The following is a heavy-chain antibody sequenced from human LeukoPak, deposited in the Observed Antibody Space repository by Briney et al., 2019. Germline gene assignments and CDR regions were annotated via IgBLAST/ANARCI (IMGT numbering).Heavy chain of an antibody. V-gene: IGHV1-3*03. D-gene: IGHD4-17*01. J-gene: IGHJ4*02. Sequence: ASVKVSCKASGYTFTSYPIHWVRQAPGQRLEWMGWINADSGNTKYSQDFQGRVTITRDTSASTAYMELSSLRPEDTAVYYCAARRLTVTTEIDYWGQGTLVTVSS. CDR1: GYTFTSYP. CDR2: INADSGNT. CDR3: AARRLTVTTEIDY.